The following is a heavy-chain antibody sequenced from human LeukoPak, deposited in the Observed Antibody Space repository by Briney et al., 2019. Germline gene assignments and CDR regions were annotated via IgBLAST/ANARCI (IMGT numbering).Heavy chain of an antibody. V-gene: IGHV3-23*01. CDR2: ITGTGGST. CDR3: AKDHGTAVAGFYY. CDR1: GFSLSTYG. D-gene: IGHD6-19*01. J-gene: IGHJ4*02. Sequence: GGSLRLSCAASGFSLSTYGVSWVRQPPGKGLAGVSGITGTGGSTYYADSVKGRFTVSRDTSKNTLYLQMNNLTAEDTAIYYCAKDHGTAVAGFYYWGQGTLVTVSS.